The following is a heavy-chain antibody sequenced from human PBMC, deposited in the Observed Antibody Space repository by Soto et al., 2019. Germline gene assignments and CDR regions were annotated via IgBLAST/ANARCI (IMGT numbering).Heavy chain of an antibody. Sequence: TLSLTCAVSGGSFTSNNWWTWVRQPPGQGLEWIGEIYRTGSTNYNPSLKSRVTISLDKSENQFSLKVTSLTAADTAVYYCASRDPGTSVDYWGQGTMVTVSS. V-gene: IGHV4-4*02. CDR3: ASRDPGTSVDY. CDR1: GGSFTSNNW. J-gene: IGHJ4*02. D-gene: IGHD1-7*01. CDR2: IYRTGST.